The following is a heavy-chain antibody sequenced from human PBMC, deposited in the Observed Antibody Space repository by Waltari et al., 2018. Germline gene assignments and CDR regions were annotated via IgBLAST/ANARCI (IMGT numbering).Heavy chain of an antibody. J-gene: IGHJ4*02. CDR2: INHSGSN. Sequence: QVQLQQWGAGLLKPSETLSLTCAVYGGSFSGYYWSWIRQPPGKGLEWIGEINHSGSNNYHPSLKSRVTISVDTSKNQFSLKLSSVTAADTAVYYCARGIFLVRGSFDYWGQGTLVTVSA. D-gene: IGHD3-10*01. CDR1: GGSFSGYY. CDR3: ARGIFLVRGSFDY. V-gene: IGHV4-34*01.